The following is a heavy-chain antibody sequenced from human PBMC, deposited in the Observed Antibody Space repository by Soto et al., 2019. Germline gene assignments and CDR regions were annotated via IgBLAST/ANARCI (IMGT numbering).Heavy chain of an antibody. D-gene: IGHD5-12*01. V-gene: IGHV3-23*01. CDR3: AKDTGATIYYYYYMDV. Sequence: GGSLRLSCVASGFTFSSYAMSWVRQAPGKGLEWVSAISGSGGSTYYADSVKGRFTISRDNSKNTLYLQMNSLRAEDTAVYYCAKDTGATIYYYYYMDVWGKGTTVTVSS. J-gene: IGHJ6*03. CDR1: GFTFSSYA. CDR2: ISGSGGST.